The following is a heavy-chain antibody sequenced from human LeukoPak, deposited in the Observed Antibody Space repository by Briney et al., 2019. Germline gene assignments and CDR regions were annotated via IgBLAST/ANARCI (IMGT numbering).Heavy chain of an antibody. CDR3: ARGVANRRFEYFQH. D-gene: IGHD2-21*01. Sequence: ASVKVSCKASGYTFTSYGISWARQAHGQGLEWMGWISAYNGNTNYAQKLQGRVTMTTDTSTSTAYVELRSLRSDDTAVYYCARGVANRRFEYFQHWGQGTLVTVSS. V-gene: IGHV1-18*01. CDR1: GYTFTSYG. J-gene: IGHJ1*01. CDR2: ISAYNGNT.